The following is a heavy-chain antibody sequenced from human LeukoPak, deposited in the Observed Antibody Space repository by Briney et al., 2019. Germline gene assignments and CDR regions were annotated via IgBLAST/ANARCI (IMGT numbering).Heavy chain of an antibody. D-gene: IGHD1-26*01. J-gene: IGHJ4*02. V-gene: IGHV1-69*06. CDR1: AGTFSSYG. CDR2: IIPIFGTA. Sequence: SVKVSCKASAGTFSSYGISWVRQAPGQGLEWMGGIIPIFGTADYAQKFQGRVTITADKSTYTAYMELSRLRSDDTAVYYCARELTLVGARNFDYWGQGTLVTVSS. CDR3: ARELTLVGARNFDY.